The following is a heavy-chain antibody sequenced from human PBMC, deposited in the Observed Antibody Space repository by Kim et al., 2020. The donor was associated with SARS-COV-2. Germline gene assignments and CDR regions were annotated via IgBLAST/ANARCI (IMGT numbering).Heavy chain of an antibody. V-gene: IGHV4-34*01. Sequence: SETLSLTCAVYGGSFSGYYWSWIRQPPGKGLEWIGEINHSGSTNYNPSLKSRVTISVDTSKNQFSLKLSSVTAADTAVYYCARVFGDPWGQGTLVTVSS. CDR1: GGSFSGYY. CDR3: ARVFGDP. CDR2: INHSGST. J-gene: IGHJ5*02. D-gene: IGHD3-3*01.